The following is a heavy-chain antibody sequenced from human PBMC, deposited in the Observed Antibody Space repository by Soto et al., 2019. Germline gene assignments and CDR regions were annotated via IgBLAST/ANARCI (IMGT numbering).Heavy chain of an antibody. J-gene: IGHJ4*02. D-gene: IGHD5-18*01. CDR1: GGSISSYY. V-gene: IGHV4-59*01. Sequence: SETLCRTCTVSGGSISSYYWSWIRQPPGKGLEWIGYIYYSGSTNYNPSLKSRVTISVDTSKNQFSLKLSSVTAADTAVYYCAREVDTAMVFDYWGQGTLVTV. CDR3: AREVDTAMVFDY. CDR2: IYYSGST.